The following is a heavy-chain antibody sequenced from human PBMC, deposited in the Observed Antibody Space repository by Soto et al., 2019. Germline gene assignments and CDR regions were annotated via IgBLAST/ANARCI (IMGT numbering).Heavy chain of an antibody. J-gene: IGHJ2*01. CDR1: GYTFTSYG. Sequence: ASVKVSCKASGYTFTSYGISWVRQAPGQGLEWMGWISAYNGNTNYAQKLQGRVTMTTDTSTSTAYMELRSLRSDDTAVYYCARGGTTVTTSWYWYFDLWGRGTLVTVSS. CDR2: ISAYNGNT. CDR3: ARGGTTVTTSWYWYFDL. V-gene: IGHV1-18*01. D-gene: IGHD4-17*01.